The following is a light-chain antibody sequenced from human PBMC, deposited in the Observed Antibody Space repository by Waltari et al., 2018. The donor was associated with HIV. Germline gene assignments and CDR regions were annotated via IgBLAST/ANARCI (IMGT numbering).Light chain of an antibody. V-gene: IGLV2-14*01. CDR1: SSDVGGYNY. J-gene: IGLJ2*01. CDR3: SSYTSSSTLVV. Sequence: QSALTQPPSVSGSPGQSTPISCPGPSSDVGGYNYVSWYQQHPGKAPKLMIYEVSNRPAGVSNRFSGSKSGNTASLTISGLQAEDEADYYCSSYTSSSTLVVFGGGTKLTVL. CDR2: EVS.